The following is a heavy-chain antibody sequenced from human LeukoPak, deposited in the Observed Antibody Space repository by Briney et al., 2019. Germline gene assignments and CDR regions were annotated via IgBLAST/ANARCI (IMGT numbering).Heavy chain of an antibody. D-gene: IGHD3-10*01. CDR1: GFTFSSYG. CDR3: ARNSYTYYYGSGSYSNFDY. V-gene: IGHV3-30*02. Sequence: GGSLRLSCAASGFTFSSYGMHWVRQAPGKGLEWVAFIRYDGSNKYYADSVKGRFTISRDNSKNTLYLQMNSLRAEDTAVYYCARNSYTYYYGSGSYSNFDYWGQGTLVTVSS. J-gene: IGHJ4*02. CDR2: IRYDGSNK.